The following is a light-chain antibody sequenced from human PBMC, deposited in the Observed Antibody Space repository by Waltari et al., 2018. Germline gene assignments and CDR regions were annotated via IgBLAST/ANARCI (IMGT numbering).Light chain of an antibody. CDR2: DAS. J-gene: IGKJ2*02. V-gene: IGKV3-20*01. CDR3: QQYADSPCT. Sequence: EIVLTQSPGTLSLSPGERATLSCRASQSVSRNFLAWYRQTPGQAPMRLIYDASSRPTGTPDRFSGSGSGTDFTLTISILEPEDFAVYYCQQYADSPCTFGQGTKLEIK. CDR1: QSVSRNF.